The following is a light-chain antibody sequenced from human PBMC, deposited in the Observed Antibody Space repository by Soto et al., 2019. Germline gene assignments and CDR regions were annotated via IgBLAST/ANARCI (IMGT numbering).Light chain of an antibody. CDR3: QQYNSHWT. Sequence: DIQMTQSPSTLSASVGDRVTITCRASQSINNWLAWYQQKPGNAPKLLIYDASSLESGVPSRFSGSGSGTEFALTISSLQPDDFATYYCQQYNSHWTFGQGTKVDIK. CDR1: QSINNW. V-gene: IGKV1-5*01. CDR2: DAS. J-gene: IGKJ1*01.